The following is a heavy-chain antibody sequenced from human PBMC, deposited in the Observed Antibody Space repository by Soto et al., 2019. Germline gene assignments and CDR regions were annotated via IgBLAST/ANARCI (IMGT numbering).Heavy chain of an antibody. J-gene: IGHJ6*02. V-gene: IGHV1-69*13. CDR2: IIPIFGPA. Sequence: ASVKVSCKSSGGTFSSHSINWVRQAPGQGLEWMGGIIPIFGPANFAKNFQGRVTITADESTTTAYMGLSSLTSEDTAVYYCATGSFTSTGGRIGYHYNAMDVWGQGTTVTVSS. D-gene: IGHD1-1*01. CDR3: ATGSFTSTGGRIGYHYNAMDV. CDR1: GGTFSSHS.